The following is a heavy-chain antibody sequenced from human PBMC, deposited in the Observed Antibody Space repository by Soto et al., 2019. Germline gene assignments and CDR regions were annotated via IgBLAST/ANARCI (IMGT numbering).Heavy chain of an antibody. Sequence: SETLSLTCTVSGGSISSSSYYWGWIRQPPGKGLEWIGSIYYSGSTYYNPSLKSRVTISVDTSKNQFSLKLSSVTAADTAVYYCARQSIAVAGTQKGGRFDYWGQGTLVTVSS. CDR2: IYYSGST. D-gene: IGHD6-19*01. V-gene: IGHV4-39*01. CDR1: GGSISSSSYY. J-gene: IGHJ4*02. CDR3: ARQSIAVAGTQKGGRFDY.